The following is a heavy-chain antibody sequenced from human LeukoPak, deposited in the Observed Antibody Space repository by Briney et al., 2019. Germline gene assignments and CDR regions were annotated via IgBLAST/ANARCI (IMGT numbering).Heavy chain of an antibody. Sequence: PGGSLRLSCAASGFTFSSYSMNWVRQAPGKGLEWVSSISSSSSYIYYAESVKGRFTISRDNAKNSLYLQMSSLRAEDTAVYYCARDIEAAGLFLDYWGQGTLVTVSS. CDR1: GFTFSSYS. J-gene: IGHJ4*02. D-gene: IGHD6-13*01. V-gene: IGHV3-21*01. CDR3: ARDIEAAGLFLDY. CDR2: ISSSSSYI.